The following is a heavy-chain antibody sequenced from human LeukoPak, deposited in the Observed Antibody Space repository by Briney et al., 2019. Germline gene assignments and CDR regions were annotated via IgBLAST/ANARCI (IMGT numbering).Heavy chain of an antibody. CDR2: ISPDSTFI. CDR1: GFTFSSDG. CDR3: ARIVATTNYYYYYMDV. J-gene: IGHJ6*03. Sequence: AGGSLRLSCAGSGFTFSSDGMNWVRQAPGKGLEWVSSISPDSTFIPQADSVKGRFTISRDNAKNSLYLQMESLRVEDTAVYYCARIVATTNYYYYYMDVWGKGTTVTVSS. D-gene: IGHD5-12*01. V-gene: IGHV3-21*01.